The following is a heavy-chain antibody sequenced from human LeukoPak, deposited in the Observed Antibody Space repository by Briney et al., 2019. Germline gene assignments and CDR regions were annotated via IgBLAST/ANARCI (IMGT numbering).Heavy chain of an antibody. CDR1: GGSFSGFY. Sequence: SETLSLTCAVYGGSFSGFYCRWSRQPPGKGLEWIGYIYHSGSTYYNPSLKSRVTISVDRSKNQFSLKLSSVTAADTAVYYCARGPRSIVVAYGMDVWGQGTTVTVSS. J-gene: IGHJ6*02. V-gene: IGHV4-34*01. CDR2: IYHSGST. CDR3: ARGPRSIVVAYGMDV. D-gene: IGHD2-15*01.